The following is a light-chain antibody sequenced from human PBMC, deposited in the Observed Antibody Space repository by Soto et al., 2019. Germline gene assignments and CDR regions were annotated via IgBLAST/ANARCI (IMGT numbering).Light chain of an antibody. CDR1: QSVRTY. CDR3: QQRTNWPSST. CDR2: DAS. Sequence: EVVLTQSPATLSLSPGERATLSCRASQSVRTYLAWYQQKPGQVPRLLIHDASSRATGIPARFSGSGSGTDFTLLISSLQPEDFAVYYCQQRTNWPSSTFGQGTRLEIK. J-gene: IGKJ5*01. V-gene: IGKV3-11*01.